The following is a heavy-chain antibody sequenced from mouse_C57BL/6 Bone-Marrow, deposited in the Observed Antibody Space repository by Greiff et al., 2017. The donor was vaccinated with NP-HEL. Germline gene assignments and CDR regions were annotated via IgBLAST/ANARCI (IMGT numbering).Heavy chain of an antibody. V-gene: IGHV1-69*01. D-gene: IGHD2-1*01. Sequence: QVQLQQPGAELVMPGASVKLSCKASGYTFTSYWMHWVKQRPGQGLEWIGEIDPSDSYTNYNQKFKGKSTLTVDKSSSTDYMQLSSLTSEDSAVYYCAREGYYGPPYYFDYWGQGTTLTVSS. J-gene: IGHJ2*01. CDR1: GYTFTSYW. CDR2: IDPSDSYT. CDR3: AREGYYGPPYYFDY.